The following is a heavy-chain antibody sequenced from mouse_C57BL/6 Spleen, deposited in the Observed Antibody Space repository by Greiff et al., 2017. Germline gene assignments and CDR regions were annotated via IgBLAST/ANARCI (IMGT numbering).Heavy chain of an antibody. J-gene: IGHJ4*01. CDR3: ARWGTFYAMDY. CDR2: IDPSDSET. D-gene: IGHD3-3*01. V-gene: IGHV1-52*01. Sequence: QVQLKQPGAELVRPGSSVKLSCKASGYTFTSYWMHWVKQRPIQGLEWIGNIDPSDSETHYNQKFKDKATLTVDKSSSTAYMQLSSLTSEDSAVYYCARWGTFYAMDYWGQGTSVTVSS. CDR1: GYTFTSYW.